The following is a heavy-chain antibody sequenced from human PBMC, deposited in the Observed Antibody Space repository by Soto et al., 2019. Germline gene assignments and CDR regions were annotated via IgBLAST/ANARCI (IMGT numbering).Heavy chain of an antibody. CDR1: GFTFSGYA. CDR3: ARKVSGSTGRPDLWYFDL. D-gene: IGHD3-10*01. Sequence: EVQLLDSGGGLVQPGGSLRLSCAASGFTFSGYALTWVRQAPGKGLEWVSAISGGGDATFYADTVKGRFTTSRDNSKNPLDPPMNTLRAGDAAVYYCARKVSGSTGRPDLWYFDLWGRGTLVTVSS. V-gene: IGHV3-23*01. J-gene: IGHJ2*01. CDR2: ISGGGDAT.